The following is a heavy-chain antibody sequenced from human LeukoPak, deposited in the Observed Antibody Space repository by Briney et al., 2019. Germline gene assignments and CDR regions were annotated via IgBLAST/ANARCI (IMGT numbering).Heavy chain of an antibody. D-gene: IGHD6-6*01. CDR3: ARGYSISSNAPFFDY. Sequence: SETLSLTCTVSGGSISSGGYYWSWIWQPPGKGLEWIGYIYHSGSTYYNPSLKSRVTISVDRSKNQFSLKLSSVTAADTAVYYCARGYSISSNAPFFDYWGQGTLVTVSS. J-gene: IGHJ4*02. CDR1: GGSISSGGYY. CDR2: IYHSGST. V-gene: IGHV4-30-2*01.